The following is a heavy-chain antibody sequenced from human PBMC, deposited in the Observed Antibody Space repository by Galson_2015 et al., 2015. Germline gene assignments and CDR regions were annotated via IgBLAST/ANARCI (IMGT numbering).Heavy chain of an antibody. CDR1: GYTFTSYY. J-gene: IGHJ4*02. Sequence: SVKVSCKASGYTFTSYYMYWVRQAPGQGLEWMGIINVSGGVTRYAQKFQGRVTMTRDTSTSTVYMELSSLTSEDTAFYYCARVKDISGWYAGDYWGQGTLVTVSS. V-gene: IGHV1-46*01. CDR3: ARVKDISGWYAGDY. D-gene: IGHD6-19*01. CDR2: INVSGGVT.